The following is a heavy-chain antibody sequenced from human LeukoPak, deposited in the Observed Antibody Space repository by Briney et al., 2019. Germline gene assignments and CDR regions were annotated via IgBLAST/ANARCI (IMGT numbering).Heavy chain of an antibody. CDR3: ARDKMDSY. CDR2: ISWNSDST. CDR1: GFTFDDYA. J-gene: IGHJ4*02. V-gene: IGHV3-9*01. Sequence: GGSLRLSCAASGFTFDDYAMHWVRQAPGKGLEGVSGISWNSDSTGYADSVRGGFTISRDNAKNSLYLQMNSLRAEGTAVCYCARDKMDSYWGQGTLVTVSS. D-gene: IGHD3/OR15-3a*01.